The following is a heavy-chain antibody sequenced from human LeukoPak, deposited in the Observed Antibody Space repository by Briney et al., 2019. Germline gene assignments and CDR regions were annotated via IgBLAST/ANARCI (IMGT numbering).Heavy chain of an antibody. CDR3: ARAIAVAGTIDY. Sequence: GGSLRLSCAASGFTFSSYAMHWVRQAPGKGLGWVAVISYDGSNKYYADSVKGRFTISRDNSKNTLYLQMNSLRAEDTAVYYCARAIAVAGTIDYWGQGTLVTVSS. V-gene: IGHV3-30*01. J-gene: IGHJ4*02. CDR1: GFTFSSYA. D-gene: IGHD6-19*01. CDR2: ISYDGSNK.